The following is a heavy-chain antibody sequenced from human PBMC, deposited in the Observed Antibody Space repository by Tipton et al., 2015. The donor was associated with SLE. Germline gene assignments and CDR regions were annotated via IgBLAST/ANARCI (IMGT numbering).Heavy chain of an antibody. D-gene: IGHD1-7*01. J-gene: IGHJ4*02. CDR2: IYYSGST. CDR1: GGSISSHY. V-gene: IGHV4-59*11. CDR3: ARYAGTTGFDY. Sequence: TLSLTCTVSGGSISSHYWSWIRQPPGKGLEWIGYIYYSGSTNYNPSLKSRVTISVDTSKNQFSLKLSSVTAVATAVYYCARYAGTTGFDYWGQGTLVTVSS.